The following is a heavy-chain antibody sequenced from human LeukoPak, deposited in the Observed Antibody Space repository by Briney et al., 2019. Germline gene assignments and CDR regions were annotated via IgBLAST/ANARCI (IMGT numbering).Heavy chain of an antibody. CDR1: GLTLRNYG. D-gene: IGHD6-6*01. Sequence: GGSLRLSCVASGLTLRNYGMNWVRQAPGTGLEWVAGMREDGGQEYYVDSVRGRFTISRDSAKNSLYLQMNSLRVEDTAAYYCVRALSSSSPYWGQGTLVTVSS. CDR3: VRALSSSSPY. J-gene: IGHJ4*02. CDR2: MREDGGQE. V-gene: IGHV3-7*03.